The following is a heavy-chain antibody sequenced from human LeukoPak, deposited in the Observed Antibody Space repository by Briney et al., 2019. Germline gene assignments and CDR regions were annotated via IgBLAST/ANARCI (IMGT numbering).Heavy chain of an antibody. Sequence: ASVKVSCKASGGTFSSYAISWVRQAPGQGLEWMGWINTNTGNPTYAQGFTGRFVFSLDTSVSTAYLQISSLKADDTAVYYCDAASLLSIAAAGPSDYWGQGTLVTVSS. V-gene: IGHV7-4-1*02. CDR3: DAASLLSIAAAGPSDY. CDR2: INTNTGNP. CDR1: GGTFSSYA. D-gene: IGHD6-13*01. J-gene: IGHJ4*02.